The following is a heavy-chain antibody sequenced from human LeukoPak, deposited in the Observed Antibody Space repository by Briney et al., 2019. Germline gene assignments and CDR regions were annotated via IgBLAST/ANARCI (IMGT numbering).Heavy chain of an antibody. J-gene: IGHJ6*02. V-gene: IGHV3-33*08. CDR1: GFTFSSYG. D-gene: IGHD2-2*01. CDR2: IWYDGSNK. Sequence: PGGSLRLSCAASGFTFSSYGMHWVRQAPGKGLEWVAVIWYDGSNKYYADSVKGRFTISRDNSKNTLYLQMNSLRAEDTAVYYCARDCDTSCYPYYGMDVWGQGTTVTVSS. CDR3: ARDCDTSCYPYYGMDV.